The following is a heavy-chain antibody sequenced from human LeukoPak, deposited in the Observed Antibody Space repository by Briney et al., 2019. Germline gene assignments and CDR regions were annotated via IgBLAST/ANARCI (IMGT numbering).Heavy chain of an antibody. Sequence: PSETLSLTCTVSGDSISSSTYYWGWIRQPPGKGLDWIGSIFYRGNTYYNPSLKSRVTISVDTSKSRFSLKLTSVTAADTAVYYCARDPRLDIVVVPAAMEAFDIWGQGTMVTVSS. J-gene: IGHJ3*02. D-gene: IGHD2-2*01. CDR3: ARDPRLDIVVVPAAMEAFDI. V-gene: IGHV4-39*02. CDR2: IFYRGNT. CDR1: GDSISSSTYY.